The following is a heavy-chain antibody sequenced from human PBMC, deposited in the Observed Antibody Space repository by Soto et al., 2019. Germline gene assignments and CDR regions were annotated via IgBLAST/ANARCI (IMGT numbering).Heavy chain of an antibody. Sequence: ASVKVSCKASGYSFTRYTVHWVRQAPGQGLEWMAMINPSGGTTYYVQSFEGRVTLTSDTSTSTVFMELSSLRSEDTAVYYCARMKGYSSEYLFDYWGQGTLGTVSS. J-gene: IGHJ4*01. CDR1: GYSFTRYT. CDR2: INPSGGTT. V-gene: IGHV1-46*01. CDR3: ARMKGYSSEYLFDY. D-gene: IGHD6-25*01.